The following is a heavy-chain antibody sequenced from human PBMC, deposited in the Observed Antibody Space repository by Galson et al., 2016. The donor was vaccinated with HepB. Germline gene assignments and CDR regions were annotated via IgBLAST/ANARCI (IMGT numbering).Heavy chain of an antibody. CDR1: GFTFSNAW. J-gene: IGHJ3*02. Sequence: SLRLSCAASGFTFSNAWMNWVRQAPGKGLEWVSVIYNGGNTYYADSVKGRFTISRDNSKNTLYLQMNSLRAEDTAVYYCARGFRLGDLSSPRERDALEMWGQGTMVTVSS. CDR3: ARGFRLGDLSSPRERDALEM. V-gene: IGHV3-53*01. CDR2: IYNGGNT. D-gene: IGHD3-16*02.